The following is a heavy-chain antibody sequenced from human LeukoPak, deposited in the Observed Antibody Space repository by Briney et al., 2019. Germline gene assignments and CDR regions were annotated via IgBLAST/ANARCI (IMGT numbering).Heavy chain of an antibody. Sequence: GWSLRLSCAASGFTFSSYSMNWVHQAPGKGLEWVSYISSSSSTIYYADSVKGRFTISRDNAKNSLYLQMNSLRAEDTAVYYCAREDGTIDYWGQGTLVTVSS. V-gene: IGHV3-48*04. CDR3: AREDGTIDY. D-gene: IGHD6-13*01. J-gene: IGHJ4*02. CDR2: ISSSSSTI. CDR1: GFTFSSYS.